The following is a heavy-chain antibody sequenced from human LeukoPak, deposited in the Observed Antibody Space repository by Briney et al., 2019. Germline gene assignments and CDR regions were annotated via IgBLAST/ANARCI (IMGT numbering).Heavy chain of an antibody. J-gene: IGHJ4*02. D-gene: IGHD3-10*01. V-gene: IGHV1-69*02. CDR1: GGTFSSYT. Sequence: SVKVSCKASGGTFSSYTISWVRQAPGQGLEWMGRIIPILGISNYAQKFQGRVTINADKSTSTAFMELSSLTSEDTANYFCASVTMVRGRPYYFDYWGQGTLVTVSS. CDR3: ASVTMVRGRPYYFDY. CDR2: IIPILGIS.